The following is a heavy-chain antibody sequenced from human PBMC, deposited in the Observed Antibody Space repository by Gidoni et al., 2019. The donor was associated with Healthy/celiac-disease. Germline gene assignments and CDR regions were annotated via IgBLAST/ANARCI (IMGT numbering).Heavy chain of an antibody. V-gene: IGHV4-61*02. CDR3: ARAPVSTRGWFDP. D-gene: IGHD2-2*01. CDR1: GGSISSGSYY. Sequence: QVQLQESGPGLVKPSQTLSLTCTGSGGSISSGSYYWSWNRQPAGKGLEWIGRIYTSGSTNYNPSLKSRVTISVDTSKNQFSLKLSSVTAADTAVYYCARAPVSTRGWFDPWGQGTLVTVSS. J-gene: IGHJ5*02. CDR2: IYTSGST.